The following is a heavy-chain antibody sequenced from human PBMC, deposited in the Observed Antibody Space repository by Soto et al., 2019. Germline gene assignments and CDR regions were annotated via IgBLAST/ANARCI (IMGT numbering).Heavy chain of an antibody. D-gene: IGHD4-17*01. CDR3: AASPTTVTTLDN. CDR1: GFTFTSSA. V-gene: IGHV1-58*01. CDR2: IVVGSGNT. Sequence: SVKVSCKASGFTFTSSAVQWVRQARGQRLEWIGWIVVGSGNTNYAQKFQERVTITRDMSTSTAYMELSSLRSEDTAVYYCAASPTTVTTLDNWGQGTLVTVSS. J-gene: IGHJ4*02.